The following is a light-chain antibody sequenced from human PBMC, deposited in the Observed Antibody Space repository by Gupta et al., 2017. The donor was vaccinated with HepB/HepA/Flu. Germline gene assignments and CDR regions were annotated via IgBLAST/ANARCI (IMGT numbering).Light chain of an antibody. Sequence: SALTQPASVSASPGQATTISCTGTSSDVGGYNYVSWYQQHSGKAPKLMIYDVSNRPSGVSNRFSASKSGNTASLTISVLQAEDEADYYCSSYTSSSTLAFGGGTKLTVL. J-gene: IGLJ2*01. CDR2: DVS. V-gene: IGLV2-14*01. CDR1: SSDVGGYNY. CDR3: SSYTSSSTLA.